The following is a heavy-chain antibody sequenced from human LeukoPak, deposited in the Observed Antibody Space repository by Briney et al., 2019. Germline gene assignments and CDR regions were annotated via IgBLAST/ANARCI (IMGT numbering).Heavy chain of an antibody. D-gene: IGHD3-16*01. J-gene: IGHJ4*02. CDR2: FDPEDGET. Sequence: ASVKVSCTVSGYTLTELSMHWVRQAPGKGLEWMGGFDPEDGETIYAQKFQGRVTMTEDTSTDTAYMELSSLRSEDTAVYYCATDRGLSMITFQGFDYWGQGTLVTVSS. V-gene: IGHV1-24*01. CDR1: GYTLTELS. CDR3: ATDRGLSMITFQGFDY.